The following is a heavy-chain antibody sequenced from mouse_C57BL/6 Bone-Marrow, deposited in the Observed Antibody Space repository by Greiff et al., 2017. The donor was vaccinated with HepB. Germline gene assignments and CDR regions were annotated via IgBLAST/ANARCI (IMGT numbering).Heavy chain of an antibody. CDR2: IYPSDSET. CDR3: ARHYYDYSWFAY. D-gene: IGHD2-4*01. Sequence: VQLQESGAELVRPGSSVKLSCKASGYTFTSYWMDWVKQRPGQGLEWIGNIYPSDSETHYNQKFKDKATLTVDKSSSTAYMQLSSLTSEDSAVYYCARHYYDYSWFAYWGQGTLVTVSA. V-gene: IGHV1-61*01. J-gene: IGHJ3*01. CDR1: GYTFTSYW.